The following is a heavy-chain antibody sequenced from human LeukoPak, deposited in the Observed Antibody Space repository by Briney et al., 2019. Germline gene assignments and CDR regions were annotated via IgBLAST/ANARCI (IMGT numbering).Heavy chain of an antibody. CDR3: ARALWYSSSSNWFDP. CDR1: GYSIISGYY. CDR2: IYHSGST. Sequence: SSETLSLTCTVSGYSIISGYYWGWIRQLPGKGLAWIGSIYHSGSTYYNPSLKSRVTISVDTSKNQFSLKLSSVTAADTAVYYCARALWYSSSSNWFDPWGQGTLVTVSS. D-gene: IGHD6-13*01. V-gene: IGHV4-38-2*02. J-gene: IGHJ5*02.